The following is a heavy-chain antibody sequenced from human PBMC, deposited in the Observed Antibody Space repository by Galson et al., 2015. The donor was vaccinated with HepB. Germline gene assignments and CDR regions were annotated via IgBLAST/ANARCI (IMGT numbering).Heavy chain of an antibody. V-gene: IGHV6-1*01. CDR2: TYYRSKWFN. CDR1: GDSVSSKSAA. J-gene: IGHJ4*02. D-gene: IGHD2-2*01. CDR3: AILSSSSPDS. Sequence: CAISGDSVSSKSAAWNWIRQSPSRGLEWLGGTYYRSKWFNDYAVSVKSRITINPDTSKNQFSLHLNSVTPDDTAVYYCAILSSSSPDSWGQGTLVTVSS.